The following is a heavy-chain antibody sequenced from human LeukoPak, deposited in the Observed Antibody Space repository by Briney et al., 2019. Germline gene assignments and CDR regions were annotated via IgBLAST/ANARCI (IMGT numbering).Heavy chain of an antibody. J-gene: IGHJ6*02. D-gene: IGHD3-3*01. Sequence: GGSLRLSCAASGFTFSSYWMHWVRQAPGKGLVWVSRINSDGSSTSYADSVKGRFTISRDNAKNTLYLQMNSLRAEDTAVYYCARDGGVVTIQYYYYGMDVLGQGTTVTVSS. CDR3: ARDGGVVTIQYYYYGMDV. CDR2: INSDGSST. CDR1: GFTFSSYW. V-gene: IGHV3-74*01.